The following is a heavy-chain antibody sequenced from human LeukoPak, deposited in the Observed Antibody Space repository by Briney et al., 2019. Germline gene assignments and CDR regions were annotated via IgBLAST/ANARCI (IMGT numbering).Heavy chain of an antibody. D-gene: IGHD3-16*01. Sequence: SETLSLTSTVSGGSISSFYWSWIRQSSGKGLEWIGYIYDGGSTKYNPSLKSRASISVDTSKNQFSLKLSSVTAADTAVYYCARGEYGGADYWGQGALVTVSS. J-gene: IGHJ4*02. V-gene: IGHV4-59*12. CDR3: ARGEYGGADY. CDR1: GGSISSFY. CDR2: IYDGGST.